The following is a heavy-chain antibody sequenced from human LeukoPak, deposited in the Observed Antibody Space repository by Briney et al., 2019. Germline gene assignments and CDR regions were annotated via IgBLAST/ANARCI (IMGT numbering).Heavy chain of an antibody. Sequence: KSSETLSLTCAVYGGSFSGYYWSWIRQPPGKGLNWMGEINHSGSTNYNPSLKSRVTISVDTSKNQFSLKLSSVTAADTAVYYCASRGRGVAKRYYYYYMDVWGKGTTVTVSS. J-gene: IGHJ6*03. CDR3: ASRGRGVAKRYYYYYMDV. V-gene: IGHV4-34*01. D-gene: IGHD3-10*01. CDR1: GGSFSGYY. CDR2: INHSGST.